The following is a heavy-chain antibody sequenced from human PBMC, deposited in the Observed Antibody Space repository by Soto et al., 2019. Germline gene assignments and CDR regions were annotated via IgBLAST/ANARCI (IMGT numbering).Heavy chain of an antibody. J-gene: IGHJ6*02. CDR2: IKQDGSEK. Sequence: GGSLRLSSAASGFTFSSYWMSWVRQAPGKGLEWVAKIKQDGSEKYYVDSVKGRFTISRDNAKNSLYLQMNSLRAADTAVYYCAREKGSGSYYDYGMDVWGQGTTVTVSS. CDR1: GFTFSSYW. D-gene: IGHD1-26*01. V-gene: IGHV3-7*01. CDR3: AREKGSGSYYDYGMDV.